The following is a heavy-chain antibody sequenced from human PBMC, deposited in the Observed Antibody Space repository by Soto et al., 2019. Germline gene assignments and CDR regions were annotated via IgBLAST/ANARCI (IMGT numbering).Heavy chain of an antibody. D-gene: IGHD6-19*01. V-gene: IGHV3-30*18. CDR3: LKGGPEAGRDFDY. CDR2: ILYDGSES. J-gene: IGHJ4*02. CDR1: GFTFRDYG. Sequence: QVRLVESGGGVVQAGRSLRLSCEASGFTFRDYGMNWVRQAPGKGLEWVGVILYDGSESYYADSVKGRFSFSRDNSNNILYLQMNSLRTEDTAVYYCLKGGPEAGRDFDYWGQGTLVTVSS.